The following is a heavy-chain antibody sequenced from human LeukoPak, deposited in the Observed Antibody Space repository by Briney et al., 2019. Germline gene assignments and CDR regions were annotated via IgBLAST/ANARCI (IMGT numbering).Heavy chain of an antibody. CDR1: GGSIRSYY. V-gene: IGHV4-59*01. Sequence: SETLSLTCTVSGGSIRSYYWSWIRQPPGKGLEWIGYIYYSGSTNYNPSLKSRVTISVDTSKNQFSLKLTSVTAADTAVYYCVRGTDYYYGSLTLDYWGQGTLVTVSS. J-gene: IGHJ4*02. CDR3: VRGTDYYYGSLTLDY. D-gene: IGHD3-10*01. CDR2: IYYSGST.